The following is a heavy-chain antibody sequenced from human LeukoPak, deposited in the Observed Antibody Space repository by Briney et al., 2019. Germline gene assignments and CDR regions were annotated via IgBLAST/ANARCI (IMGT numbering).Heavy chain of an antibody. V-gene: IGHV4-39*01. D-gene: IGHD6-13*01. Sequence: PSETLSLTCTVSGGSISSSSYYWGWIRQPPGKGLEWIGSIYDSGSTYYNPSLKSRVTISVDTSKNQFSLKLSSVTAADTAVYYCARLDSSSWYYFDYWGQGTLVTVSS. CDR3: ARLDSSSWYYFDY. CDR2: IYDSGST. CDR1: GGSISSSSYY. J-gene: IGHJ4*02.